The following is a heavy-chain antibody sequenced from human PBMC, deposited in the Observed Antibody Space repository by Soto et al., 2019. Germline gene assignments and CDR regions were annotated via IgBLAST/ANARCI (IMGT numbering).Heavy chain of an antibody. D-gene: IGHD3-10*01. CDR3: ASLYGSGSSSDYYYYYGMDV. Sequence: SETLSLTCTVSGGSISSYYWSWIRQPPGKGLEWIGYIYYSGSTNYNPSLKSRVTISVDTSKNQFSLKLSSVTAADTAVYYCASLYGSGSSSDYYYYYGMDVWGQGTTVTVSS. CDR2: IYYSGST. CDR1: GGSISSYY. V-gene: IGHV4-59*01. J-gene: IGHJ6*02.